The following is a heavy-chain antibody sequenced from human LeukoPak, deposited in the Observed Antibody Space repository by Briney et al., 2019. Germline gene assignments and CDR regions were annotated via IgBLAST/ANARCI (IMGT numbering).Heavy chain of an antibody. J-gene: IGHJ4*02. CDR1: GYTFSSYN. CDR3: ARGAAAATFDY. CDR2: ITSSSSTV. Sequence: GGSLRLSCAASGYTFSSYNMNWVRQAPGKGLEWVSSITSSSSTVYYADSVKGRFTISRDNAKNSLSLQMNSLRAEDTAVYYCARGAAAATFDYWGQGTLVTVSS. D-gene: IGHD6-13*01. V-gene: IGHV3-21*01.